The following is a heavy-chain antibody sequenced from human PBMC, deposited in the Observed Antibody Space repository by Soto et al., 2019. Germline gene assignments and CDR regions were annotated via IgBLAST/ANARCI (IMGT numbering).Heavy chain of an antibody. CDR1: GGSISSYY. D-gene: IGHD3-22*01. Sequence: SETLSLTCTVSGGSISSYYWSWIRQPPGKGLEWIGYIYYSGSTNYNPSLKSRVTISVDTSKNQFSLELSSVTAADTAVYYCARVLLGYYYDSSSSYFDYWGQGTLVTVS. V-gene: IGHV4-59*01. CDR3: ARVLLGYYYDSSSSYFDY. J-gene: IGHJ4*02. CDR2: IYYSGST.